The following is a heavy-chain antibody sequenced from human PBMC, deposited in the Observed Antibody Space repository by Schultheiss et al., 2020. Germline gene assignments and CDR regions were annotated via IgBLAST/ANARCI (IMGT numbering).Heavy chain of an antibody. D-gene: IGHD1-26*01. V-gene: IGHV4-39*01. CDR2: IYYSGST. Sequence: ETLSLTCTVSGGSISSSSYYWGWIRQPPGKGLEWIGSIYYSGSTYYNPSLKSRVTISVDTSKNQFSLKLSSVTAADTAVYYCARQSGSWELRFDYWGQGTLVTVSS. J-gene: IGHJ4*02. CDR3: ARQSGSWELRFDY. CDR1: GGSISSSSYY.